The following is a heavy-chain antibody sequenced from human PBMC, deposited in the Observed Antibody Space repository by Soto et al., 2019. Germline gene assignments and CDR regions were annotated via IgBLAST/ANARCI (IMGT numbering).Heavy chain of an antibody. V-gene: IGHV4-4*07. J-gene: IGHJ6*02. CDR3: ARDGGGDYEDYHYGMDV. CDR1: GGSISNYY. D-gene: IGHD2-21*02. Sequence: SETLSLTCIVSGGSISNYYWSWIRQPAGKGLEWIGRIYSSESTNYNPSLKSRVTMSVDTSKNQFSLKLSSVTAADTAVYYCARDGGGDYEDYHYGMDVWGQGTTVTVSS. CDR2: IYSSEST.